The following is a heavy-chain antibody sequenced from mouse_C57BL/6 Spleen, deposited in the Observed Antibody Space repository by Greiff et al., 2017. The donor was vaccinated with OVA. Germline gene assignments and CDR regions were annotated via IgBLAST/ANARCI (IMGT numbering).Heavy chain of an antibody. CDR1: GYTFPSYW. V-gene: IGHV1-55*01. Sequence: QVQLQQPGAELVQPGASVKMSCKASGYTFPSYWITWVHQRPGQGLEWIGDIYPGSGSTNYNEKFKSKATLTVDTSSSTAYMQLSSLTSEDSAVYYCARSGGSYFDDWGQGTTLTVSS. CDR3: ARSGGSYFDD. J-gene: IGHJ2*01. CDR2: IYPGSGST. D-gene: IGHD1-1*02.